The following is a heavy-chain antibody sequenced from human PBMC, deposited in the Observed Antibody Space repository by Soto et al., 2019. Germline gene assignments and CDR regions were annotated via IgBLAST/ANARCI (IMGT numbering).Heavy chain of an antibody. Sequence: GGSLRLSCAASGYSFSNYGIHWVRQAPGKGLEWVAGISYDETNKKYADAVKGRFTVSRDNSNSTLYLQMNSLRVEDTAVYYCAKDLSYYYYYGMDVWGQGTTVTVSS. V-gene: IGHV3-30*18. J-gene: IGHJ6*02. CDR1: GYSFSNYG. CDR3: AKDLSYYYYYGMDV. CDR2: ISYDETNK.